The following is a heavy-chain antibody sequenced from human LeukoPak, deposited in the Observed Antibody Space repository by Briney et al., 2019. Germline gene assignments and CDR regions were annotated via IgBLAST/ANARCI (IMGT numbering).Heavy chain of an antibody. CDR2: VTGSGDST. CDR3: AKTPYNTVWYPFDY. J-gene: IGHJ4*02. Sequence: GGSLRLSCAASGFTFSSYAMSWVRQAPGKGLEWVSIVTGSGDSTYYADSVRGRFTISRDNSKNTLHLQMNSLRAEDTAVYYCAKTPYNTVWYPFDYWGQGTLVTVSS. D-gene: IGHD6-19*01. V-gene: IGHV3-23*01. CDR1: GFTFSSYA.